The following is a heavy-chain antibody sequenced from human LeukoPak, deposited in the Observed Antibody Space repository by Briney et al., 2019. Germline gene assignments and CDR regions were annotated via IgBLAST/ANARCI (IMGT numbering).Heavy chain of an antibody. V-gene: IGHV3-7*04. D-gene: IGHD2-8*01. CDR1: GFTFSNYW. CDR3: ARDNGWVDY. Sequence: GGSLRLSCAVSGFTFSNYWLTWVRQAPGKGLEWVANIKQDGSQKNYVDSVKGRFIVSRDNARNSLYLQMNSLRAEDTAIYYCARDNGWVDYWGQGTLVTVSS. CDR2: IKQDGSQK. J-gene: IGHJ4*02.